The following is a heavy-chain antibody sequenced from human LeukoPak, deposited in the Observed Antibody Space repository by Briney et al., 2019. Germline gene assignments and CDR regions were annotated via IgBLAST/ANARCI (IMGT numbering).Heavy chain of an antibody. Sequence: SETLSLTCTVSGGSISSGGYYWSWIRQHPGKGLEWIGYIYYSGSTYYNPSLKSRVTISVDTSKNQFSLKLSSVTAADTAVYYCARGRDGYNDYWGQGTLVTVSS. CDR1: GGSISSGGYY. CDR3: ARGRDGYNDY. D-gene: IGHD5-24*01. CDR2: IYYSGST. V-gene: IGHV4-31*03. J-gene: IGHJ4*02.